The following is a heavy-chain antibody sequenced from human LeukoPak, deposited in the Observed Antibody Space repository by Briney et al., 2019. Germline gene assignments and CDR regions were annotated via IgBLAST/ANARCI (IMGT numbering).Heavy chain of an antibody. V-gene: IGHV1-24*01. J-gene: IGHJ4*02. D-gene: IGHD1-26*01. CDR3: AREDIVGVTEGVDY. CDR2: FDPEDGET. Sequence: ASVKVSCKVSGYTLTELSMHWVRQAPGKGLEWMGGFDPEDGETIYAQKFQGRVTMTEDTSTDTAYMELSRLRSDDTAVYYCAREDIVGVTEGVDYWGQGTLVTVSS. CDR1: GYTLTELS.